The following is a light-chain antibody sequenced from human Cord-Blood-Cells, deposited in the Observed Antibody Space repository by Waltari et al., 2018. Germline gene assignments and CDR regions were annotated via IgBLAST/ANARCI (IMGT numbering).Light chain of an antibody. CDR3: QQYGSFTRT. CDR1: QSVSSSY. V-gene: IGKV3-20*01. J-gene: IGKJ1*01. CDR2: GAS. Sequence: EIVLTQSPVTLSLSPGERATLSCRASQSVSSSYLAWYQQKPGQAPRLLIYGASSRATGIPDRFSGSGSGTDFTLTISRLEPEDFAVYYCQQYGSFTRTFGQGTKVEIK.